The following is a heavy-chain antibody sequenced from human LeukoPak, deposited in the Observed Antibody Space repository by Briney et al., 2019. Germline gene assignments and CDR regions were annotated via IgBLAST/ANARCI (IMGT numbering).Heavy chain of an antibody. J-gene: IGHJ6*02. CDR3: ARENTAGANYYYYGMDV. D-gene: IGHD2-21*02. CDR1: GFTFRSYA. CDR2: IWYDGSNK. V-gene: IGHV3-33*08. Sequence: GGSLRLSCAASGFTFRSYAMSWVRQAPGKGLEWVAVIWYDGSNKYYADSVKGRFTISRDNSKNTLYLQMNSLRAEDTAVYYCARENTAGANYYYYGMDVWGQGTTVTVSS.